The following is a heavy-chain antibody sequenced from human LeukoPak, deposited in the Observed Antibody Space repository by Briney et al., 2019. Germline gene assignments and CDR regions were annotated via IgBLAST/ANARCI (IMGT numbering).Heavy chain of an antibody. V-gene: IGHV4-30-4*08. CDR1: GGSISSYY. CDR2: IYYSGST. Sequence: SETLSLTCTVSGGSISSYYWSWIRQPPGKGLEWIGYIYYSGSTYYNPPLKSRVTISVDTSKNQFSLKLSSVTAADTAVYYCARDRATANAEAPGDFDYWGQGTLVTVSS. CDR3: ARDRATANAEAPGDFDY. D-gene: IGHD5-12*01. J-gene: IGHJ4*02.